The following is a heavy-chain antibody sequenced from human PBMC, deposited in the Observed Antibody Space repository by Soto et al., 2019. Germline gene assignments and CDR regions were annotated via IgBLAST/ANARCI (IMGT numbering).Heavy chain of an antibody. CDR3: ARDRDDYGSGNYYNRIDF. D-gene: IGHD3-10*01. CDR1: GGIFSTYA. Sequence: QVQLVQSGAEVKKPGSSVKVSCKASGGIFSTYAISWLRQAPGQGLEWMGGIIPLFGTPNYAQRFQGRVTINAHESTSTAYRELSRLRSEDTAVYYCARDRDDYGSGNYYNRIDFWGQGTLVTVSS. J-gene: IGHJ4*02. CDR2: IIPLFGTP. V-gene: IGHV1-69*01.